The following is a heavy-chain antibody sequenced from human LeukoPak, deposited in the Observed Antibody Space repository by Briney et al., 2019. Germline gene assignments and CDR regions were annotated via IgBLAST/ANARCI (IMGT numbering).Heavy chain of an antibody. D-gene: IGHD6-19*01. V-gene: IGHV4-59*01. J-gene: IGHJ4*02. CDR1: GGSISSYY. CDR3: ASGIAVAGKDY. CDR2: IYCSGST. Sequence: SETLSLTCTVSGGSISSYYWSWIRQPPGKGLEWIGYIYCSGSTNYNPSLKSRVTISVDTSKNQFSLKLSSVTAADTAVYYCASGIAVAGKDYWGQGTLVTVSS.